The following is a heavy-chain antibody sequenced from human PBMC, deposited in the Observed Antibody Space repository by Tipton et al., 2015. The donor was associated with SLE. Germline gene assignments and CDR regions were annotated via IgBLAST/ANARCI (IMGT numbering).Heavy chain of an antibody. CDR2: VYHTGNT. V-gene: IGHV4-38-2*01. D-gene: IGHD3-10*01. J-gene: IGHJ4*02. Sequence: LRLSCSVSTYSTSNGHYWAWVRQPPGKGLEWIGTVYHTGNTYYNPSLKSRVTMSVDTSKNQFSLKLNSVTAADTAVYYCAKNSGSYYFDDWGQGTLVTVSS. CDR3: AKNSGSYYFDD. CDR1: TYSTSNGHY.